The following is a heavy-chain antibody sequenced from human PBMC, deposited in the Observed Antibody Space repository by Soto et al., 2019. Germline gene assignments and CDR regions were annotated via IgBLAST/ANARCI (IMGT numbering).Heavy chain of an antibody. CDR1: GFTFSSYA. D-gene: IGHD4-17*01. Sequence: GGSLRLSCAASGFTFSSYAMHWVRQAPGKGLEWVAVISYDGSNKYYADSVKGRFTISRDNSKNTLYLQMNSMRAEDTAVYYCARLQVDYGDSSLPGYTYYYYYGMDVWGQGTTVTVSS. CDR3: ARLQVDYGDSSLPGYTYYYYYGMDV. J-gene: IGHJ6*02. V-gene: IGHV3-30-3*01. CDR2: ISYDGSNK.